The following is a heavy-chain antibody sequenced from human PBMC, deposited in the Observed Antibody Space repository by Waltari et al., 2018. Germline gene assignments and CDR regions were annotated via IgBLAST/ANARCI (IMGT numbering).Heavy chain of an antibody. V-gene: IGHV1-2*06. CDR1: GYTFTGYY. CDR3: ARIGETKCSGGSCYSGDY. CDR2: INPNSGGT. D-gene: IGHD2-15*01. Sequence: QVQLVQSGAEVKKTGASVKVSCKASGYTFTGYYMHWVRQAPGQGLEWMGRINPNSGGTNYAQKFQGRVTMTRDTSISTAYMELSRLRSDDTAVYYCARIGETKCSGGSCYSGDYWGQGTLVTVSS. J-gene: IGHJ4*02.